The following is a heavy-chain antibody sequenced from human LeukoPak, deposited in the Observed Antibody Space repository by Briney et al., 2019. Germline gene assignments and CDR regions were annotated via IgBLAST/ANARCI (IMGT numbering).Heavy chain of an antibody. Sequence: GGSLRFSCATSGFTFSSYTLNWVRQAPGKGLEWISSILSDSGTTIHYADSVKGRFTISRDNAKNSLYLQMNSLRVEDTAVYYCVRGTSHPVWGQGTTVTVSS. J-gene: IGHJ3*01. V-gene: IGHV3-48*04. CDR2: ILSDSGTTI. D-gene: IGHD1-14*01. CDR3: VRGTSHPV. CDR1: GFTFSSYT.